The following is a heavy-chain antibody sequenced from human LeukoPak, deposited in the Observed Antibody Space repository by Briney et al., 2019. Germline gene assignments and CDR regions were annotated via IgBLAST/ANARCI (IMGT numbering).Heavy chain of an antibody. V-gene: IGHV3-66*01. J-gene: IGHJ5*02. CDR2: IYSGGST. CDR3: AKDWDIVVVPAATRNWFDP. D-gene: IGHD2-2*01. CDR1: GFTVSSNY. Sequence: GGSLRLSCAASGFTVSSNYMSWVRQAPGKGLEWVSVIYSGGSTYYADSVKGRFTISRDNSKNTLYLQMNSLRAEDTAVYYCAKDWDIVVVPAATRNWFDPWGQGTLVTVSS.